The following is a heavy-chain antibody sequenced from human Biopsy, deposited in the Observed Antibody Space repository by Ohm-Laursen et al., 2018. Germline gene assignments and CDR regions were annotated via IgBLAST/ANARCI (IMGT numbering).Heavy chain of an antibody. CDR3: ATLTEDYGASPDS. CDR1: GGSFSDYG. V-gene: IGHV1-69*13. D-gene: IGHD4-17*01. J-gene: IGHJ4*02. Sequence: VKISCKASGGSFSDYGLGWVRQAPGRGLEWMGRVIPISNTANYAQNFQDRLTITADRSTNTAYMELNSLRSEDTAVYFCATLTEDYGASPDSWGQGTLVVVSS. CDR2: VIPISNTA.